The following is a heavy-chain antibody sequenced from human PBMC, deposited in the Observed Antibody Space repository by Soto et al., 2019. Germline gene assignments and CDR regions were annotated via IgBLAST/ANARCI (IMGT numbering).Heavy chain of an antibody. CDR1: GYTFTGYY. Sequence: ASVKVSCKASGYTFTGYYMHWVRQAPGQGLEWKGWINPNSGGTNYAQKFQGWVTMTRDTSISTAYMELSRLRSDDTAVYYCARLRAYSRYGMDVWGQGTTVTVSS. V-gene: IGHV1-2*04. J-gene: IGHJ6*02. D-gene: IGHD5-18*01. CDR3: ARLRAYSRYGMDV. CDR2: INPNSGGT.